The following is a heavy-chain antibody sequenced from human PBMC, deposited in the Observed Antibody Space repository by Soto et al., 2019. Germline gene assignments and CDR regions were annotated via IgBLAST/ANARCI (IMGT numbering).Heavy chain of an antibody. J-gene: IGHJ5*02. V-gene: IGHV2-5*02. CDR3: AHRASSSWYEWGVWFDP. D-gene: IGHD6-13*01. CDR2: IYWDDDK. Sequence: QITLKESGPTLVKPTQTLTLTCTFSGFSLSTSGVGVGWIRQPPGKALEWLALIYWDDDKRYRPSLKSRVTSTKGTSKYQVVVTTTNTDPVDTATYYCAHRASSSWYEWGVWFDPWGQGTRVTASS. CDR1: GFSLSTSGVG.